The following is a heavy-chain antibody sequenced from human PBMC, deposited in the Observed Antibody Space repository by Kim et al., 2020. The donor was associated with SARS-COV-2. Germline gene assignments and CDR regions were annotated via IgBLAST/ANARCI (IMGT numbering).Heavy chain of an antibody. D-gene: IGHD6-13*01. CDR3: ARGAHSSSWQENFDY. CDR1: GFTFSSYW. V-gene: IGHV3-74*01. J-gene: IGHJ4*02. Sequence: GGSLRLSCAASGFTFSSYWMHWVRQAPGKGLVWVSRINSDGSSTSYADSVKGRFTISRDNAKNTLYLQMNSLRAEDTAVYYCARGAHSSSWQENFDYWRQGTLVTVSS. CDR2: INSDGSST.